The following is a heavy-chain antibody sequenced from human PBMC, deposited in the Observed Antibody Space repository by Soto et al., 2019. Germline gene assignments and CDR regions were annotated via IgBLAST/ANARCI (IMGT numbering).Heavy chain of an antibody. D-gene: IGHD2-2*01. Sequence: SETLSLTCAVSGYSISSGYYWGWIRQPPGKGLEWIGSIYHSGSTYYNPSLKSRVTISVDTSKNQFSLKLSSVTAADTAVYSCARSQGYGSSTSCGTSWSYYYGMDVWGQGTTVTVSS. CDR1: GYSISSGYY. J-gene: IGHJ6*02. CDR2: IYHSGST. V-gene: IGHV4-38-2*01. CDR3: ARSQGYGSSTSCGTSWSYYYGMDV.